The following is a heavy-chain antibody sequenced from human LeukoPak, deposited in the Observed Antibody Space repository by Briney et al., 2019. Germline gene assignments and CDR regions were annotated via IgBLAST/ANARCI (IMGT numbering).Heavy chain of an antibody. V-gene: IGHV3-48*04. CDR2: ISSSSSTI. D-gene: IGHD3-9*01. CDR1: GFTFSSYS. Sequence: GGSLRLSCAASGFTFSSYSMNWVRQAPGKGLEWVSYISSSSSTIYYADSVKGRFTISRDNAKNSLYLQMNSLRAEDTAVYYCARTPGYYDILTGPYYYYYYMDVWGKGTTVTVSS. CDR3: ARTPGYYDILTGPYYYYYYMDV. J-gene: IGHJ6*03.